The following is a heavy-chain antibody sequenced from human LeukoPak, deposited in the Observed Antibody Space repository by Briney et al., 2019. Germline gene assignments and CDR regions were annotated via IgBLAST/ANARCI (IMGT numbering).Heavy chain of an antibody. J-gene: IGHJ4*02. V-gene: IGHV1-69*13. D-gene: IGHD3-10*01. CDR3: ARDFRFGEIRLDY. CDR1: GGTFSSYA. Sequence: SVKVSCKASGGTFSSYAISWVRQAPGQGLEWMGGIIPIFGTANYAQRFQGRVTITADESTSTAYMELSSLRSEDTAVYYCARDFRFGEIRLDYWGQGTLVTVSS. CDR2: IIPIFGTA.